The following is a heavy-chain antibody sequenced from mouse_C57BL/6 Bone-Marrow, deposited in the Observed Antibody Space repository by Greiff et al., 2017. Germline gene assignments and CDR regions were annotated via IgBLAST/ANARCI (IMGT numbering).Heavy chain of an antibody. CDR1: GFTFSDYY. Sequence: EVKLMESGGGLVQPGGSLKLSCAASGFTFSDYYMYWVRQTPEKRLEWVAYISNGGGSTYYPDTVKGRFTISRDNAKNTLYLQMSRLKSEDTAMYYCARHAPLTTVVATEAMDYWGQGTSVTVSS. V-gene: IGHV5-12*01. CDR2: ISNGGGST. J-gene: IGHJ4*01. D-gene: IGHD1-1*01. CDR3: ARHAPLTTVVATEAMDY.